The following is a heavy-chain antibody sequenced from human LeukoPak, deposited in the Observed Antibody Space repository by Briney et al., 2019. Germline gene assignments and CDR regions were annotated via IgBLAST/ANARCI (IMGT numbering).Heavy chain of an antibody. CDR2: ISGSGGST. D-gene: IGHD6-19*01. CDR1: GFTFSSYA. V-gene: IGHV3-23*01. Sequence: GGSLRLSCAASGFTFSSYAMSWVRQAPGKGLEWVSAISGSGGSTYYADSVKGRFTISRDNSKNTLYLQMNSLRAEDTAVYYCAKGDTITRSGWPFDLWGRGTLVTVSS. CDR3: AKGDTITRSGWPFDL. J-gene: IGHJ2*01.